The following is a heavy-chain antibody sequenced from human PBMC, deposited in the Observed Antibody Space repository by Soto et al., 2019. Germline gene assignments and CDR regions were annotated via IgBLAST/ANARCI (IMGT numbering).Heavy chain of an antibody. CDR2: IYHSGST. J-gene: IGHJ3*02. CDR1: GGSISSSNW. V-gene: IGHV4-4*02. CDR3: ASYVGSGEGAFDI. Sequence: QVQLQESGPGLVKPSGTLSLTCAVSGGSISSSNWWSWVRQPPGKGLEWIGEIYHSGSTNYNPSLKCRVTITVDKSKTQFSLKLSSVTAADTAVYYCASYVGSGEGAFDIWGQGTMVTVSS. D-gene: IGHD3-16*01.